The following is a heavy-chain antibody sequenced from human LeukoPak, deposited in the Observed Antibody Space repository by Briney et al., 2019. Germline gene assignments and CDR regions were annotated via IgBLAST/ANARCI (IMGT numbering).Heavy chain of an antibody. Sequence: GGSLRLSCAASGFTFSSYGMHWVRQAPGKGLEWVAFIRYDGSNKYYADSVKGRFTISRDNSKNTLYLQMNSLRAEGTAVYYCAKDGSGSYYPPPDYWGQGTLVTVSS. J-gene: IGHJ4*02. CDR1: GFTFSSYG. D-gene: IGHD1-26*01. V-gene: IGHV3-30*02. CDR3: AKDGSGSYYPPPDY. CDR2: IRYDGSNK.